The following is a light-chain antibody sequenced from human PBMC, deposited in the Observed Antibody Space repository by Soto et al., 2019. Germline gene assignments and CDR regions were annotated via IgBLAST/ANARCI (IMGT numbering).Light chain of an antibody. Sequence: DIVMRQSPLSLPVTPVDPAYISCRSNQSLLHNNVYNYLDSYMQKPGQSPQLLIYLGSSRASGDPDRFSGSGSGTDFTLTISSLQPEDFATYYCQQANSFPITSGQGTRLEIK. V-gene: IGKV2-28*01. J-gene: IGKJ5*01. CDR3: QQANSFPIT. CDR1: QSLLHNNVYNY. CDR2: LGS.